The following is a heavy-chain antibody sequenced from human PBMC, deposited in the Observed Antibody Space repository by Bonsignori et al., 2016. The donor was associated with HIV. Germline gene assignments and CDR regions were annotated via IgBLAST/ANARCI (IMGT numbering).Heavy chain of an antibody. CDR2: MNPNSGNT. D-gene: IGHD3-16*02. V-gene: IGHV1-8*01. CDR3: ARIRGIGLYDYVWGSYRYSYYMDV. Sequence: WVRQAPGQGLEWMGWMNPNSGNTGYAQKFQGRVTMTRNTSISTAYMELSSLRSEDTAVYYCARIRGIGLYDYVWGSYRYSYYMDVWGKGTTVTVSS. J-gene: IGHJ6*03.